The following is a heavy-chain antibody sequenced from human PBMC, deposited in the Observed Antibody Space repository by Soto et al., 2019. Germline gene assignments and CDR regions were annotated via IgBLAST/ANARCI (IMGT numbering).Heavy chain of an antibody. CDR2: MFYSGSGGI. CDR3: ARVGDIAARPRWFDP. D-gene: IGHD6-6*01. CDR1: GGSVSGHY. J-gene: IGHJ5*02. Sequence: LSLTCSVSGGSVSGHYWAWIRQSPGQGLEWLAHMFYSGSGGIKTNPSLKSRVSISVVTSTNHISLRLTSVTAADTAVYYCARVGDIAARPRWFDPWGQGTLVTVSS. V-gene: IGHV4-59*02.